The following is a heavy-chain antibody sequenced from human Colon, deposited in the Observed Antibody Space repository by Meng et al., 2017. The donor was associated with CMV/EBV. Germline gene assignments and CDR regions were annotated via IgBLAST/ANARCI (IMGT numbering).Heavy chain of an antibody. CDR2: IGSDGSIK. Sequence: GESLKISCAASGLTFNGYGLHWVRQAPGKGLEWVAFIGSDGSIKRYADSVKGRLTISRGNSKNTLWLQMHSLRPEDTALYYCAREGYSNFDYWGQGTLVTVSS. V-gene: IGHV3-30*02. CDR1: GLTFNGYG. J-gene: IGHJ4*02. D-gene: IGHD4-11*01. CDR3: AREGYSNFDY.